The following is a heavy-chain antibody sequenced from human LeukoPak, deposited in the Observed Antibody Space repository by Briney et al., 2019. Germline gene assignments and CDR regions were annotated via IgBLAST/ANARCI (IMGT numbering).Heavy chain of an antibody. CDR2: IYPGDSDT. CDR1: GYSFTSYW. V-gene: IGHV5-51*01. D-gene: IGHD1-26*01. Sequence: LGESLKISCKGSGYSFTSYWIGWVRQMPGKGLEWMGIIYPGDSDTRYSPSFQGQVTISADKSISTAYLQWSSLKASDTAMYYCARQRSGSYFPDLYDYWGQGTLVTVSS. J-gene: IGHJ4*02. CDR3: ARQRSGSYFPDLYDY.